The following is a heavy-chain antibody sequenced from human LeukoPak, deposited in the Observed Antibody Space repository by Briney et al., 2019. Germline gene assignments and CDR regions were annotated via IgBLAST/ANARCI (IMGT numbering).Heavy chain of an antibody. J-gene: IGHJ4*02. CDR2: ISGSGGST. Sequence: PGGSLRLSCTASGFTFSSYAMSWVRQAPGKGLEWVSAISGSGGSTYYADSVKGRFTISRDNSKNTLYLQMNSLRAEDTAVYYCAKDPSTYGSGSIDYWGQGTLVTVSS. CDR1: GFTFSSYA. D-gene: IGHD3-10*01. V-gene: IGHV3-23*01. CDR3: AKDPSTYGSGSIDY.